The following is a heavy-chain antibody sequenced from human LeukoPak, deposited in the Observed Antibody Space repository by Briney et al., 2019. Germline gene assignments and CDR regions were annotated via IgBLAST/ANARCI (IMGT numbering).Heavy chain of an antibody. J-gene: IGHJ4*02. D-gene: IGHD1-14*01. Sequence: PSGTLSLTCTVSLDSTTSNFWSWGLQPPGKGQEWIGEIHRSGSTNYNPSLQSRVTISIDRSKKQIALELSSVTAADTAVYYCAREIVGGFNPGAYWGQATLVTVSS. CDR3: AREIVGGFNPGAY. V-gene: IGHV4-4*02. CDR1: LDSTTSNF. CDR2: IHRSGST.